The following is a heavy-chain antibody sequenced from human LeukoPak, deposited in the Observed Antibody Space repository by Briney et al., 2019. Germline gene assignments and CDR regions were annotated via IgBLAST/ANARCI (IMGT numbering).Heavy chain of an antibody. Sequence: GGSLRLSCAASGFTFSSYAMSWVRQAPGMGLEWVSSISSSGDSSYYTDSVKGRFSISRDNSKNTLYLQMNSLKAEDTAVYYCAKEISRVYPNWFDSWGQGTLGTVSS. CDR2: ISSSGDSS. CDR1: GFTFSSYA. D-gene: IGHD5-24*01. J-gene: IGHJ5*01. CDR3: AKEISRVYPNWFDS. V-gene: IGHV3-23*01.